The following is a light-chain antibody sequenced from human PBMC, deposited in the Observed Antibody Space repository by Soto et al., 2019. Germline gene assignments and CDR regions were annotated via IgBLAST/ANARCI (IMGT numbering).Light chain of an antibody. Sequence: QSVLTQPPSASGTPGQRVTISCSGSSSNIGNNYVYWYQQFPGTAPKLLIYRNNQRPSGVPDRLSGSKSGTSASLAISGLRSEDEADYYCAAWDDSLSGVVFGGGTKVTVL. CDR2: RNN. V-gene: IGLV1-47*01. CDR1: SSNIGNNY. J-gene: IGLJ2*01. CDR3: AAWDDSLSGVV.